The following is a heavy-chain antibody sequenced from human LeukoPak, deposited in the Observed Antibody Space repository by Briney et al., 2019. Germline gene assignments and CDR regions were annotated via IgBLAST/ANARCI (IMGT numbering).Heavy chain of an antibody. V-gene: IGHV1-2*02. CDR2: IKPNSGVN. D-gene: IGHD2-21*02. CDR1: GYTFATYF. Sequence: ASVKVSYKTSGYTFATYFMHWVRQAPGQGLEWMGYIKPNSGVNNYAQKFRGRVTMTWDTSISTAYIELSGLTSDDTAIYYCARPTYCGSNCYFNFDYGGQGTLVTVSS. CDR3: ARPTYCGSNCYFNFDY. J-gene: IGHJ4*02.